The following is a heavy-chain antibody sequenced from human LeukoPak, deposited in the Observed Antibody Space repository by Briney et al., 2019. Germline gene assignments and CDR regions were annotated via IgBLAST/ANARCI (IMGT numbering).Heavy chain of an antibody. J-gene: IGHJ4*02. CDR2: ISDSGSP. D-gene: IGHD3-16*01. CDR3: ARHADGGAFIKTYFFDS. V-gene: IGHV4-59*08. CDR1: GASVSNYY. Sequence: PSETLSLTCSVSGASVSNYYWSWLRQTPGKGLEWIGHISDSGSPTYNPSLKSRVTISEDMSNNQISLNLRSVTAADTAVYSCARHADGGAFIKTYFFDSWGQGFLVSVSS.